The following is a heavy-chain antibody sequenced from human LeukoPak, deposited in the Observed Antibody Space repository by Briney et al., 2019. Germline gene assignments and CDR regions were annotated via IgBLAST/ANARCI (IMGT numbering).Heavy chain of an antibody. J-gene: IGHJ3*02. CDR3: ARSEIVITMIVRDAFDI. Sequence: ASVKVPCKASGGTFSSYAISWVRQAPGQGLEWMGGIIPIFGTANYAQKFQGRVTITADESTSTAYMELSSLRSEDTAVYYCARSEIVITMIVRDAFDIWGQGTMATVSS. CDR2: IIPIFGTA. V-gene: IGHV1-69*13. CDR1: GGTFSSYA. D-gene: IGHD3-22*01.